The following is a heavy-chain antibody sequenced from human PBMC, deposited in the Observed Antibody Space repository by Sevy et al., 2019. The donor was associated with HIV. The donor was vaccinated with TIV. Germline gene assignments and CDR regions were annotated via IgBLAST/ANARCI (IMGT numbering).Heavy chain of an antibody. CDR3: ARRGLGNWFDP. V-gene: IGHV4-59*01. CDR2: IYYSGST. Sequence: SQTLSLTCTVSGGSISSYYWSWIRQPPGKGLEWIGYIYYSGSTNYNPSLKSRVTISVDTSKNQFSLKLSSVAAADTAVYYCARRGLGNWFDPWGQGTLVTVSS. D-gene: IGHD6-19*01. CDR1: GGSISSYY. J-gene: IGHJ5*02.